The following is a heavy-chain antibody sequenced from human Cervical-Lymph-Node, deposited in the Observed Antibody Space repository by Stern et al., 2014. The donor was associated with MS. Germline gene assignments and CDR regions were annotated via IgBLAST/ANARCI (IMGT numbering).Heavy chain of an antibody. CDR1: GYSFPTYE. V-gene: IGHV1-8*02. J-gene: IGHJ5*02. Sequence: VQLVESGAEVKKPGASVKVSCKTSGYSFPTYEIHWVRQATGQGLEWMGWMNPNSGKTGYVQKLQGRVTMTRDTSISTAYMELSSLTSEDTAVYYCTRKGNFDPWGQGTQVTVSS. CDR3: TRKGNFDP. CDR2: MNPNSGKT.